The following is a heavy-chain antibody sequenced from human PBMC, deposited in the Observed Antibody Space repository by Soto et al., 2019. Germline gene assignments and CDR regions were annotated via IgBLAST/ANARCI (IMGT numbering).Heavy chain of an antibody. CDR3: ARDWDYSDSSGYLEY. CDR2: ISDDGNNK. CDR1: GFTFSYYP. Sequence: QVQLVESGGGVVLPGRSLRLSCEASGFTFSYYPIHWVRQAPGKGLDWVVVISDDGNNKYYADSVKGRFTISRDNSRNTLYLQMDSLRPEDTAVYYCARDWDYSDSSGYLEYWGQGTLVTVSS. V-gene: IGHV3-30*04. J-gene: IGHJ4*02. D-gene: IGHD3-22*01.